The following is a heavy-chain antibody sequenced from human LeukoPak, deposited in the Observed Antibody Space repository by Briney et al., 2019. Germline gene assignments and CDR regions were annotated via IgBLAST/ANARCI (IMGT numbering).Heavy chain of an antibody. Sequence: ASVKVSCKASGYTFTSYAMNWVRQAPGQGLEWMGWINTNTGNPTYAQGFTGRFVFSLDTSVSTAYLQISSLKAEDTAVYYCARGGYVYSSSWYNPGDVPRYYYYYGMDVWGQGTTVTVSS. CDR1: GYTFTSYA. CDR2: INTNTGNP. V-gene: IGHV7-4-1*02. J-gene: IGHJ6*02. D-gene: IGHD6-13*01. CDR3: ARGGYVYSSSWYNPGDVPRYYYYYGMDV.